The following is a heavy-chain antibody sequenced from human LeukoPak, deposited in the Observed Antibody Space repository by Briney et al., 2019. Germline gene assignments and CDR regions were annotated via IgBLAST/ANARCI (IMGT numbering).Heavy chain of an antibody. CDR1: GGSISVTPYY. Sequence: SETLSLTCAISGGSISVTPYYWGWIRQPPGKGLEWIGSIYYSGSTYYNPSLKSRLTISVDTSKNQFSLKLTSVTAADTAVYYCARASTIFGHFAYWGRGTLVTVSS. CDR3: ARASTIFGHFAY. CDR2: IYYSGST. D-gene: IGHD3-3*01. V-gene: IGHV4-39*07. J-gene: IGHJ4*02.